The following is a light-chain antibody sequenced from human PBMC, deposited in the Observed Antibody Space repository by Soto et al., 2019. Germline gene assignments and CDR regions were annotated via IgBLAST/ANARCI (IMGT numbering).Light chain of an antibody. CDR2: AAS. CDR3: LQYKSYPLS. CDR1: KGISND. J-gene: IGKJ4*01. V-gene: IGKV1-17*01. Sequence: DIQMTQSPAALSTSVGARVTITGRVIKGISNDLGWYQQKPGKAPKRLIYAASTLQSGVPSRFSGSGSGTEFTLTISGLQPEDFATYHCLQYKSYPLSFGGGTKVEI.